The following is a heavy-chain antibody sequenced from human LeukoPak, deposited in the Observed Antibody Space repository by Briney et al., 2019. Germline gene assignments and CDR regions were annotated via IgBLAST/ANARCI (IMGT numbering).Heavy chain of an antibody. CDR3: AKETYRPDY. CDR2: IRTDGGEK. J-gene: IGHJ4*02. Sequence: GGSLRLSCAASGFTFRNYGMHWVRQAPGKGLEWVASIRTDGGEKYHADSVKGRFTISRDNSKNTLYLQMNSLRAEDTAVYYCAKETYRPDYWGQGTLVTVSS. CDR1: GFTFRNYG. V-gene: IGHV3-30*02. D-gene: IGHD3-16*02.